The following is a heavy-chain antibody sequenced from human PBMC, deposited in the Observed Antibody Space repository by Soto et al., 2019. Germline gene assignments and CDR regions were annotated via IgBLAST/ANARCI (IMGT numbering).Heavy chain of an antibody. J-gene: IGHJ4*02. CDR2: INPSGGST. CDR3: ARGLIYDSSGYYFDY. Sequence: ASVKVSCKASGYTFTSYYMHCVRQAPGQGLEWMGIINPSGGSTRYAQKFQGRVTMTRDTSTSTVYMELSSLRSEDTAVYYCARGLIYDSSGYYFDYWGQGTLVTVSS. D-gene: IGHD3-22*01. CDR1: GYTFTSYY. V-gene: IGHV1-46*01.